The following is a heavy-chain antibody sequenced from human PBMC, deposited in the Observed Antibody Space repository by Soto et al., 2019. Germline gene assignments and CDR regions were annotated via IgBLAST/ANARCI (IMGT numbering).Heavy chain of an antibody. D-gene: IGHD3-22*01. CDR1: GFTFSTYA. V-gene: IGHV3-23*01. Sequence: EVQLLESGGGLVQPGASLRLSCAASGFTFSTYAMAWVRQAPGKGLEWVSAISGSGAGAYVADSVRGRFTISRDNSKNTLDLQMSGLRVEDTALYYCAKAFDASGYYYERAFDYWGQGTLVTVSS. CDR2: ISGSGAGA. CDR3: AKAFDASGYYYERAFDY. J-gene: IGHJ4*02.